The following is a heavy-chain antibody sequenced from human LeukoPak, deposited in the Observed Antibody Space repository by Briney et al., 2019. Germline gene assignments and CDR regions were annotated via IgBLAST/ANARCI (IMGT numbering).Heavy chain of an antibody. CDR1: GFTFRSYA. Sequence: GGSLRLSCAASGFTFRSYAMSWVRQAPGKGLEWVSGISVSGGSTYYADSVKGRFTISRDNSKNMLYLQMNSLRAEDMAVYYCAKDDSSGYYPPYFDYWGRGNLVTVSS. J-gene: IGHJ4*02. CDR3: AKDDSSGYYPPYFDY. V-gene: IGHV3-23*01. CDR2: ISVSGGST. D-gene: IGHD3-22*01.